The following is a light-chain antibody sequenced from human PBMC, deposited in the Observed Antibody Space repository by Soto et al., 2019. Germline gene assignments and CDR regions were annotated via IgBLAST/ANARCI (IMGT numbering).Light chain of an antibody. CDR2: GAS. Sequence: IQMTQSPSSVSASVGGSVTITCRASQLISSWLAWYQVKPGKAPKLLIYGASNRESGVPSRFSGSESGTLFTLTINSLQPEDSATYYCQQASSFPLTFGGGTTVEI. J-gene: IGKJ4*01. CDR3: QQASSFPLT. V-gene: IGKV1-12*01. CDR1: QLISSW.